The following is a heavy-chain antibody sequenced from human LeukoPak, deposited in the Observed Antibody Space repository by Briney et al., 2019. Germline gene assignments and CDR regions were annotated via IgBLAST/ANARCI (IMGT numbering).Heavy chain of an antibody. CDR1: GFTFGDYY. CDR2: IGTTTSYT. Sequence: GGSLRLSCVTSGFTFGDYYMSWVRQAPGRGLEWVSYIGTTTSYTKYADSVKGRFTISRDNAKNSLCLQMNSLGAEDTALYYCARGLYCSGGTCFKPLGFWGQGTLVTVSS. D-gene: IGHD2-15*01. V-gene: IGHV3-11*06. J-gene: IGHJ4*02. CDR3: ARGLYCSGGTCFKPLGF.